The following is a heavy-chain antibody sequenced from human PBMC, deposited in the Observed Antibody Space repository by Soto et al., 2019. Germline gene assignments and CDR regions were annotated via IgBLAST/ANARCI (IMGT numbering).Heavy chain of an antibody. D-gene: IGHD1-26*01. CDR1: GFLFINAW. CDR3: TTTYTGGSFYT. CDR2: IKSETGGGTT. V-gene: IGHV3-15*07. Sequence: EVQVVESGGGLVQPGKSLRLSCAASGFLFINAWMNWVRQAPGKGLEWVSRIKSETGGGTTDYAAPVKGRFTIARDDSKNMLYLQMNSLKTEDTAVYYCTTTYTGGSFYTWGQGTLVTVSS. J-gene: IGHJ5*02.